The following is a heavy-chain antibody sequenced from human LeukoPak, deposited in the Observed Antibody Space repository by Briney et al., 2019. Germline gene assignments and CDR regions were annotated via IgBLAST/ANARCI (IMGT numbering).Heavy chain of an antibody. CDR2: INSEGSVT. V-gene: IGHV3-74*03. CDR1: GFTFNNYW. CDR3: ARDRRHFYYYGLDI. Sequence: GGSLRLSCAASGFTFNNYWMQWVRQAPGKGLVWVSRINSEGSVTADADSVKGRFTISRDNAKNTLYLQMNSLRAEDTAVYYCARDRRHFYYYGLDIWGQGTTVTVSS. J-gene: IGHJ6*02.